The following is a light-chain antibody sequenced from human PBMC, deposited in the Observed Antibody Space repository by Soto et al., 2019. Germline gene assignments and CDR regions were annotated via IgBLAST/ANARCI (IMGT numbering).Light chain of an antibody. CDR1: SSDVGGYNY. V-gene: IGLV2-14*01. CDR3: FSYTSSSRWV. CDR2: EVS. J-gene: IGLJ3*02. Sequence: QSALTQPASVSGSPGQSITISCTGTSSDVGGYNYVSWNQHYPGKAPKLMIYEVSNRPSGVSNRFSGSKSGNTASLTISGLQAEDEADYYCFSYTSSSRWVFGGGTKLTVL.